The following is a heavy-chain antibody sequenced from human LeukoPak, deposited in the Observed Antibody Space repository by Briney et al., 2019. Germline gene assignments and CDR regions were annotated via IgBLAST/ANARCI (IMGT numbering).Heavy chain of an antibody. D-gene: IGHD3-16*02. CDR1: GFSLSTSGVG. Sequence: SGPTLVKPTQTLTLTCTFSGFSLSTSGVGVGWIRQPPGKALEWLALIYWDDDKRYSPSLKSRLTITKDTSKNQVVLTMTNMDPVDTATYYCAHSSMITFGGVIGMNFDYWGQGNPGHRLL. V-gene: IGHV2-5*02. CDR3: AHSSMITFGGVIGMNFDY. CDR2: IYWDDDK. J-gene: IGHJ4*02.